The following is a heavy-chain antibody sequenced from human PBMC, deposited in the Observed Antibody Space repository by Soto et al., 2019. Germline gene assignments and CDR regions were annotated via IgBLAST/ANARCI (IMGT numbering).Heavy chain of an antibody. CDR1: GFTFSSYA. D-gene: IGHD1-26*01. CDR2: ISGSGGST. V-gene: IGHV3-23*01. Sequence: GGSLRLSCAASGFTFSSYAMSWVRQAPGKGLEWVSAISGSGGSTYYADSVKGRFTISRDNSKNTLYLQMNSLRAEDTAVYYCARVNSGSYLRYLDYWGQGTLVTVSS. J-gene: IGHJ4*02. CDR3: ARVNSGSYLRYLDY.